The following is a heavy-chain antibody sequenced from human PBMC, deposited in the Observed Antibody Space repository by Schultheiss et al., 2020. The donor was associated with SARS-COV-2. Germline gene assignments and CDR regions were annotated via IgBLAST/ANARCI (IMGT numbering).Heavy chain of an antibody. V-gene: IGHV3-30*18. J-gene: IGHJ6*02. D-gene: IGHD6-13*01. Sequence: GGSLRLSCAASGFTFSSYAMHWVRQAPGKGLEWVAVISYDGSNKYYADSVKGRFTISRDNSKNTLYLQMNSLRAEDTAVYYCAKPLSEGYSSPRGAYYYYGMDVWGQGTTVTVSS. CDR2: ISYDGSNK. CDR1: GFTFSSYA. CDR3: AKPLSEGYSSPRGAYYYYGMDV.